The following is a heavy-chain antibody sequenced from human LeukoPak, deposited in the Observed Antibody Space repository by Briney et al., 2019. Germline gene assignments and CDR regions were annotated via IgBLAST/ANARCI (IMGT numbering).Heavy chain of an antibody. Sequence: SETLSLTCTVSGGSISTSSYYWGWVRQPPGKGLEWIGNIFYSGSTYYSPSLKSRVTISLDTSRNQFSLKLNSVTAADTAVYYCARGQLGIRYFDYWGQGTLVTVSS. CDR1: GGSISTSSYY. CDR2: IFYSGST. J-gene: IGHJ4*02. V-gene: IGHV4-39*07. CDR3: ARGQLGIRYFDY. D-gene: IGHD7-27*01.